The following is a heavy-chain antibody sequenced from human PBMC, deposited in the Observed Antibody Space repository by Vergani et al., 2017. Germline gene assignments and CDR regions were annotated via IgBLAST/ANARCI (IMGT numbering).Heavy chain of an antibody. CDR1: GFTFSSYS. CDR2: ISYDGSNK. CDR3: ASVDTAMGDFDY. V-gene: IGHV3-30*03. Sequence: VQLVESGGGLVKPGGSLRLSCAASGFTFSSYSMNWVRQAPGKGMEWVAVISYDGSNKYYADSGKGRFTISRENSKTTLYLQMNSLRAEDTAVYYCASVDTAMGDFDYWGQGTLVTVSS. D-gene: IGHD5-18*01. J-gene: IGHJ4*02.